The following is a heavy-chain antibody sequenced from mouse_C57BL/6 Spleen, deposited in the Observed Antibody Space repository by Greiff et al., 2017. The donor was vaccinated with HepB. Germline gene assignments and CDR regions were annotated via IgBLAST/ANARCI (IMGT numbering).Heavy chain of an antibody. CDR3: VRDGYSYFDY. CDR1: GFSFNTYA. V-gene: IGHV10-1*01. Sequence: EVQRVESGGGLVQPKGSLKLSCAASGFSFNTYAMNWVRQAPGKGLEWVARIRSKSNNYATYYADSVKDRFTISRDDSESMLYLQMNNLKTEDTAMYYCVRDGYSYFDYWGQGTTLTVSS. CDR2: IRSKSNNYAT. D-gene: IGHD2-3*01. J-gene: IGHJ2*01.